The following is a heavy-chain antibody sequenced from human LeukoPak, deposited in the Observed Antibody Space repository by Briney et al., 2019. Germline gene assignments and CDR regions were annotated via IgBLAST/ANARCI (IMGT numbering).Heavy chain of an antibody. CDR1: GGPISSYY. J-gene: IGHJ3*02. V-gene: IGHV4-59*01. CDR2: IYYSGST. CDR3: ARATKWELLSDAFDI. D-gene: IGHD1-26*01. Sequence: SETLSLTCTVSGGPISSYYWSWIRQPPGKGLEWIGYIYYSGSTNYNPSLKSRVTISVDTSKNQFSLKLSSVTAADTAVYYCARATKWELLSDAFDIWGQGTMVTVSS.